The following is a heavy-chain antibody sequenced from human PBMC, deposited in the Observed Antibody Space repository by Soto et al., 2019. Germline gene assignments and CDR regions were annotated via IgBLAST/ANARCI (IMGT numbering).Heavy chain of an antibody. D-gene: IGHD1-7*01. CDR1: GYTFTKYY. CDR2: LNPSRGSA. Sequence: QVQLVQSGAEVKKPGASVKVSCKASGYTFTKYYIHWVRQAPEQGREWLGVLNPSRGSATYAQRFQGRVTMTSDTSTSTFYMELSRLRSEDTAVYYCAREGPITETTEDYYYSGMDVWGQGTTVTVSS. V-gene: IGHV1-46*01. J-gene: IGHJ6*02. CDR3: AREGPITETTEDYYYSGMDV.